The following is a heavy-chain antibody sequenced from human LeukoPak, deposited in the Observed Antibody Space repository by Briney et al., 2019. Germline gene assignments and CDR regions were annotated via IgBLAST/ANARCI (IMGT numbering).Heavy chain of an antibody. V-gene: IGHV4-38-2*02. D-gene: IGHD2-2*01. J-gene: IGHJ4*02. CDR2: IFHSGSV. CDR3: AKGYCSGTTCYDDRGAFDY. Sequence: PSETLSLTCIVSGYSISSDYFWGLVRQPPGKGLEWIGSIFHSGSVYYNPSLKSRVTISVDPSKNRFSLKLNSVTATDTAVYYCAKGYCSGTTCYDDRGAFDYWGQGTLVTVSS. CDR1: GYSISSDYF.